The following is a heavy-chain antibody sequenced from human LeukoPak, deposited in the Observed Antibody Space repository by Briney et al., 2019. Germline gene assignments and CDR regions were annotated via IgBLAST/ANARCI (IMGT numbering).Heavy chain of an antibody. CDR1: GGSISSSSSY. Sequence: SETLSLTCTVSGGSISSSSSYWGWIRQPPGKGLEWIGSIYYSGSTYYNPSLKSRVTISVDTSKNQFSLKLSSVTAADTAVYYCARQGYSSGHYNWFDPWGREPWSPSPQ. CDR3: ARQGYSSGHYNWFDP. V-gene: IGHV4-39*01. CDR2: IYYSGST. J-gene: IGHJ5*02. D-gene: IGHD6-19*01.